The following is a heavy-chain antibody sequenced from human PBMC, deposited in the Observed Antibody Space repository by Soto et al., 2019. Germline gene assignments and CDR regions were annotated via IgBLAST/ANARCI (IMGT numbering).Heavy chain of an antibody. J-gene: IGHJ6*02. V-gene: IGHV1-69*02. CDR1: GGTFSSYT. Sequence: QVQLVQSGAEVKKPGSSVKVSCKASGGTFSSYTISWVRQAPGQGLEWMGRIIPVLGIANYSQKFQGRVTITADKSTSPAYMELSSLRSEDRAVYYCARHLVRGVPPSHYGMDVWGQGTTVTVSS. CDR2: IIPVLGIA. D-gene: IGHD3-10*01. CDR3: ARHLVRGVPPSHYGMDV.